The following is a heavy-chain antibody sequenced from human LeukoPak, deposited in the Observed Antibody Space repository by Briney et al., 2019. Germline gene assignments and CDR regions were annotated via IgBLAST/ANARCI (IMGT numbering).Heavy chain of an antibody. D-gene: IGHD3-22*01. V-gene: IGHV3-33*01. CDR1: GFPFSTYG. CDR2: IWDDGSNK. Sequence: PGRSLRLSCAASGFPFSTYGMHWVRQAPGKGLEWVAVIWDDGSNKYYADSVKGRFTISRDNSKNTLYLQMNSLRAEDTAVYYCARASTYYYESSGYFSPLYYYYDMDVWGQGTTVTVSS. CDR3: ARASTYYYESSGYFSPLYYYYDMDV. J-gene: IGHJ6*02.